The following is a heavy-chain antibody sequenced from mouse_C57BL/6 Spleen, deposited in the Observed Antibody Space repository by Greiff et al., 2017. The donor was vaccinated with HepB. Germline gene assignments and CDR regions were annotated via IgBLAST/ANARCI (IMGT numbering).Heavy chain of an antibody. J-gene: IGHJ2*01. CDR2: INPGSGGT. V-gene: IGHV1-54*01. D-gene: IGHD2-5*01. CDR3: ARSDSNYFDY. CDR1: GYAFTNYL. Sequence: VKLQESGAELVRPGTSVKVSCKASGYAFTNYLIEWVKQRPGQGLEWIGVINPGSGGTNYNEKFKGKATLTADKSSSTAYMQLSSLTSEDSAVYFCARSDSNYFDYWGQGTTLTVSS.